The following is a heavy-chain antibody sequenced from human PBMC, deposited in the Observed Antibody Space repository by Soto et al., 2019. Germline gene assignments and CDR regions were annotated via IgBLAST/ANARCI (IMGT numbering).Heavy chain of an antibody. CDR2: IIPIQGKA. CDR1: GGSFISYS. J-gene: IGHJ6*03. D-gene: IGHD2-21*01. CDR3: AKSLLFVDHAYMDV. Sequence: SVKVSCKASGGSFISYSFTWVRQAPGQGLEWMGRIIPIQGKANYALKFQDRVTITADRSTRTAYMELRSLRPEDTAVYYCAKSLLFVDHAYMDVWDKGTTVTVSS. V-gene: IGHV1-69*02.